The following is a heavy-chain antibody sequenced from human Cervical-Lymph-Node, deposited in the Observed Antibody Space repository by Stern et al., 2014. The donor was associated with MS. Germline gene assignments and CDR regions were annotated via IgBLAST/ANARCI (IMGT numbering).Heavy chain of an antibody. D-gene: IGHD1-1*01. V-gene: IGHV3-74*01. CDR3: ARDGVTGTTRADY. CDR2: IRGDGAGP. Sequence: EVQLVESGGNLVQPGGSLRLSCAASGFTFSNHWMHWVRQAPGKGLVWVSRIRGDGAGPSDADSVKGRFTISRDNAKNTLYLQMDSLRAEDTGVYFCARDGVTGTTRADYWGQGTLVTVSS. J-gene: IGHJ4*02. CDR1: GFTFSNHW.